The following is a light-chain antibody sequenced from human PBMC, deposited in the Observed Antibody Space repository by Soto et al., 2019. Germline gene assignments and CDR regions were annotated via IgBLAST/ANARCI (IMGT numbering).Light chain of an antibody. CDR2: GAS. CDR3: QQYASLPIT. Sequence: DIQLTQSPSSLSASVGDRVSMSCQAGHCINNYLNWYQQKPGKAPKLLIYGASNLDTGVPSRFTGSGSGTDFTFTITSLQSDDVATYYCQQYASLPITFGQGTRLEIK. V-gene: IGKV1-33*01. J-gene: IGKJ5*01. CDR1: HCINNY.